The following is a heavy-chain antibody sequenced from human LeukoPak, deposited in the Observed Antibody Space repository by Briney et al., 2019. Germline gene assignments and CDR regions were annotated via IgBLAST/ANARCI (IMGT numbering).Heavy chain of an antibody. CDR3: ARGRKYSSSSAHSNNYYYYYYMDV. CDR2: MNPNSGNT. V-gene: IGHV1-8*03. D-gene: IGHD6-6*01. J-gene: IGHJ6*03. CDR1: GYTFTSYD. Sequence: ASVKVSCKASGYTFTSYDINWVRQATGQGLEWMGWMNPNSGNTGYAQKFQGRVTITRNTSISTAYMELSSLRSEDTAVYYCARGRKYSSSSAHSNNYYYYYYMDVWGKGTTVTVPS.